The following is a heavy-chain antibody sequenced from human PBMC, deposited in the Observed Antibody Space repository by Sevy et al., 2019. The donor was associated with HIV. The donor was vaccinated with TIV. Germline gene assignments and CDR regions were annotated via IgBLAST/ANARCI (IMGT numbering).Heavy chain of an antibody. Sequence: LSLTCAASGFTFSDYYMSWIRQAPGKGLEWVSYISSSGSTIYYADSVKGRFTISRDNAKNSLYLQMNSLRAEDTAVYYCARDTSRSGSSRYYYYYGMDVWGQGTTVTVSS. J-gene: IGHJ6*02. CDR3: ARDTSRSGSSRYYYYYGMDV. V-gene: IGHV3-11*01. CDR1: GFTFSDYY. CDR2: ISSSGSTI. D-gene: IGHD6-6*01.